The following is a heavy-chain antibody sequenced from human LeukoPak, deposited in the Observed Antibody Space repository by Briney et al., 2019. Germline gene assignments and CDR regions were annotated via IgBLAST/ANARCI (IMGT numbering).Heavy chain of an antibody. CDR1: GFTFSSSA. Sequence: GGSLRLSCAASGFTFSSSAMSWVRQAPGKGLEWVAAISDTGRLSYCADSVNGRFTISRDNSKNTLSLQMNSLRADDTAVYYCAKCSTSAYTTGWCNWIDPWGQGTLVTVSS. D-gene: IGHD6-19*01. V-gene: IGHV3-23*01. J-gene: IGHJ5*02. CDR2: ISDTGRLS. CDR3: AKCSTSAYTTGWCNWIDP.